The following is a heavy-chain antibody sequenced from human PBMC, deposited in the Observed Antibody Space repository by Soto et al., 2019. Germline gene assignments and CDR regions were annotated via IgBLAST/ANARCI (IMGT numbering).Heavy chain of an antibody. J-gene: IGHJ4*02. D-gene: IGHD4-17*01. CDR3: AKGGRSSDYYGLFDY. Sequence: PGGSLRLSCAASGFTFSSYAMSWVRQAPGEGLEWVSAISGSGGSTYYADSVKGRFTISRDNSKNTLYLQMNSLRAEDTAVYYCAKGGRSSDYYGLFDYWGQGTLVTVSS. CDR2: ISGSGGST. CDR1: GFTFSSYA. V-gene: IGHV3-23*01.